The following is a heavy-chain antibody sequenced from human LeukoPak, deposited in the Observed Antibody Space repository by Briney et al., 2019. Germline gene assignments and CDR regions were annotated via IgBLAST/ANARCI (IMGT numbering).Heavy chain of an antibody. J-gene: IGHJ4*02. CDR2: IYPGDSDT. CDR3: ARHGPNYDFWSGYPSIDY. Sequence: GESLKISCKGSGYSFTTYWIAWVRQMPGKGLEWMGIIYPGDSDTRYSPSFQGQVTISADKSINTAYLRWSSLKASDTAMYYCARHGPNYDFWSGYPSIDYWGQGTLVTVSS. CDR1: GYSFTTYW. D-gene: IGHD3-3*01. V-gene: IGHV5-51*01.